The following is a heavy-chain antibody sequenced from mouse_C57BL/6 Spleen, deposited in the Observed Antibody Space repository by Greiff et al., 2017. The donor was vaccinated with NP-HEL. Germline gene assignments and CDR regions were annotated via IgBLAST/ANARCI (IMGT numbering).Heavy chain of an antibody. CDR3: ASSDGSSYWFAY. J-gene: IGHJ3*01. Sequence: VHLVESGAELAKPGASVKLSCKASGYTFTSYWMHWVKQRPGQGLEWIGYIHPSSGYTKYNQKFKDKATLTADKSSSTAYMQLSSLTYEDSAGYYCASSDGSSYWFAYWGQGTLVTVSA. CDR2: IHPSSGYT. D-gene: IGHD1-1*01. V-gene: IGHV1-7*01. CDR1: GYTFTSYW.